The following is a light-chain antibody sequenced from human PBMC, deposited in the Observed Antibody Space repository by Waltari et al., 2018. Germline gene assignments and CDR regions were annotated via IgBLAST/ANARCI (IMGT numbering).Light chain of an antibody. CDR3: QQYNTYSGT. J-gene: IGKJ1*01. CDR1: PSISSW. Sequence: DIQMTQSPSTLSASVGDRVTITCRASPSISSWLAWYQQKPGKAPKLLIYDASSLESGVPSRFSGSRSGTEFTLTISSLQPDDFATYYCQQYNTYSGTFGQGTKVEVK. V-gene: IGKV1-5*01. CDR2: DAS.